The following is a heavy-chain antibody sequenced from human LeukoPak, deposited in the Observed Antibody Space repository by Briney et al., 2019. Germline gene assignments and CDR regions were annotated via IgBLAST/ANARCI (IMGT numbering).Heavy chain of an antibody. D-gene: IGHD6-19*01. CDR1: GYTLTEFS. CDR2: FDPEDGET. CDR3: ATDRGEYSSGWPQYYFDY. V-gene: IGHV1-24*01. J-gene: IGHJ4*02. Sequence: GASVKVSCKVSGYTLTEFSMHWVRQAPGKGLEWMGGFDPEDGETIYAQKFQGRVTMTEDTSTDTAYMELSSLRSEDTAVYYCATDRGEYSSGWPQYYFDYWGQGTLVTVPS.